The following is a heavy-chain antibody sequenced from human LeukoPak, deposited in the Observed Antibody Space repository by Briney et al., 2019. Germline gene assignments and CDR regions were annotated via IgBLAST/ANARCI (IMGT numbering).Heavy chain of an antibody. CDR2: INYRENT. CDR3: ARLLRSSSDGNYFDH. J-gene: IGHJ4*02. CDR1: GDSISSNSYY. V-gene: IGHV4-39*01. D-gene: IGHD2-15*01. Sequence: PSETLSLTCTVSGDSISSNSYYWAWTRQPPGQRVEWIVSINYRENTYYSSSLRSRVTISVDTSRNQFSLKLSSVTAADTAVYSCARLLRSSSDGNYFDHWGQGTLVTVSS.